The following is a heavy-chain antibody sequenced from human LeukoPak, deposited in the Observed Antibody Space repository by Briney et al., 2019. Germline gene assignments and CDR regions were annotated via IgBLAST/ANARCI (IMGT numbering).Heavy chain of an antibody. CDR2: INPNSGGT. J-gene: IGHJ3*02. Sequence: ASVKVSCKASGYTFIGYYMHWVRQAPGQGLEWMGWINPNSGGTNYAQKFQGRVTMTRDTSISTAYMELSRLRSDDTAVYYCARPVRGVARRDAFDIWGQGTMVTVSS. CDR3: ARPVRGVARRDAFDI. CDR1: GYTFIGYY. V-gene: IGHV1-2*02. D-gene: IGHD3-10*02.